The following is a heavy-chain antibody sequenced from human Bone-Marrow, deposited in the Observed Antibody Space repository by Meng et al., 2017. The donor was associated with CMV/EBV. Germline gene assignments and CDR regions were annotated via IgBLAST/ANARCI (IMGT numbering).Heavy chain of an antibody. J-gene: IGHJ3*02. D-gene: IGHD2-21*02. Sequence: ESLKISCTVSGYSISSGYYWGWIRQPPGKELEWIGSIYHSGNTYYNPSLKSRVTILVDTSKNQFSLKLSSVTAADTAVYYCARDLRVTGGFDIWGQGTMVTVSS. CDR2: IYHSGNT. V-gene: IGHV4-38-2*02. CDR3: ARDLRVTGGFDI. CDR1: GYSISSGYY.